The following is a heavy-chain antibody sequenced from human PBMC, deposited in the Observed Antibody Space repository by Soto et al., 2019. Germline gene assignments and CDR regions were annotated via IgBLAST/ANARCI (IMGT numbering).Heavy chain of an antibody. Sequence: EVQLVESGGGLVQPGRSLRLSCAASGFTFDDYAIHWVRQAPGKGLEWVSSISWNSGSIAYADSVKGRFTISRDNAKNSLYLQMNSLRAEDTAFYYGAKDLGQIGQWLDSGFFDYWGQGTLVTVPS. CDR1: GFTFDDYA. D-gene: IGHD6-19*01. CDR2: ISWNSGSI. J-gene: IGHJ4*02. V-gene: IGHV3-9*01. CDR3: AKDLGQIGQWLDSGFFDY.